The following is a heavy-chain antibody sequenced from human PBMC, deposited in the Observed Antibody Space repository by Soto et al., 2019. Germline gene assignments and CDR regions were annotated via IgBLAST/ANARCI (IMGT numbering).Heavy chain of an antibody. Sequence: SVKISCKASGGTFSSYAIIWLRQAPGQGLEWMGVIIPIFGTAKYAKKFQGRVTITADKSTSTAYMELSSLRSEDTAVHYCARERVADIVVVTMKENDYYYGMDVWGQGTTVTVSS. D-gene: IGHD2-2*01. CDR1: GGTFSSYA. CDR2: IIPIFGTA. J-gene: IGHJ6*02. V-gene: IGHV1-69*06. CDR3: ARERVADIVVVTMKENDYYYGMDV.